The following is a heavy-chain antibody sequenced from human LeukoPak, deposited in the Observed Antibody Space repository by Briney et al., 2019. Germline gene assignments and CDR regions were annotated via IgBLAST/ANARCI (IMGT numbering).Heavy chain of an antibody. D-gene: IGHD6-19*01. V-gene: IGHV3-53*01. Sequence: GGSLRLSCAASGFTVSSNYMSWVRQAPGKGLEWVSVIYSGGSTYYADSVKGRFTISRDNSKNTLYLQMNSLRAEDTAVYYCVYRAVAGPKGFDYWGQGTLVTVSS. J-gene: IGHJ4*02. CDR3: VYRAVAGPKGFDY. CDR1: GFTVSSNY. CDR2: IYSGGST.